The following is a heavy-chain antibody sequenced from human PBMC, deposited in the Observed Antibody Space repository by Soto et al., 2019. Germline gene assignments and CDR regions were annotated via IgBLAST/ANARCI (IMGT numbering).Heavy chain of an antibody. D-gene: IGHD3-22*01. V-gene: IGHV3-15*07. CDR3: RAEYYYDSSGYLGY. CDR2: IKSKTDGGTT. Sequence: SLRLSCAASGFTFSNAWMNWVRQAPGKGLEWVGRIKSKTDGGTTDYAAPVKGRFTISRDDSKNTLYLQMNSLKTEDTAVYYCRAEYYYDSSGYLGYWGQGTLVTVSS. CDR1: GFTFSNAW. J-gene: IGHJ4*02.